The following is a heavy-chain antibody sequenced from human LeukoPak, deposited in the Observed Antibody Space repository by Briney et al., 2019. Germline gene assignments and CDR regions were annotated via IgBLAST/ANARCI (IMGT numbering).Heavy chain of an antibody. CDR1: GGSFSGYY. J-gene: IGHJ4*02. CDR3: ARGRYSYGF. V-gene: IGHV4-34*01. D-gene: IGHD5-18*01. CDR2: INHSGST. Sequence: SETLSLTCAVYGGSFSGYYWSWIRQPPGKGLEWIGEINHSGSTNYNPSLKSRVTISVDTSKNQFSLKLSSVTAADTAVYYCARGRYSYGFWGQGTLVTVSS.